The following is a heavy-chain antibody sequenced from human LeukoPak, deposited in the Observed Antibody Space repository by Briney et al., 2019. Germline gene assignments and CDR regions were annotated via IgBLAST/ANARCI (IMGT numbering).Heavy chain of an antibody. J-gene: IGHJ4*02. Sequence: SETLSLTCTVSGVSISSSSYYWGWIRQPPGKGLEWIGSIYYSGSTYYHPSLKSRVTISVDTSKNQFSLKLSSVTAADTAVYYCARVTLRDGYNHWGQGTLVTVSS. CDR3: ARVTLRDGYNH. CDR2: IYYSGST. D-gene: IGHD5-24*01. CDR1: GVSISSSSYY. V-gene: IGHV4-39*01.